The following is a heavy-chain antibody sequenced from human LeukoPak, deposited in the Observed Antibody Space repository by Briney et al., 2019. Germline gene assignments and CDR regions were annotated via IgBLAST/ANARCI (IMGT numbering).Heavy chain of an antibody. CDR2: IYYSGST. D-gene: IGHD3-22*01. J-gene: IGHJ6*02. CDR1: GGSISSYY. CDR3: ARFGYSYGMDV. V-gene: IGHV4-59*01. Sequence: SETLSLTCTVAGGSISSYYWSWIRQPPGKGLEWSGYIYYSGSTNYNPSLKSRVTISVDTSKNQFSLKLSSVTAADTAVYYCARFGYSYGMDVWGQGTTVTVSS.